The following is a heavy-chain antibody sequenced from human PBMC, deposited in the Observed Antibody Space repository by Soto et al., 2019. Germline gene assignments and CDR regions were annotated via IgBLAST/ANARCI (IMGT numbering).Heavy chain of an antibody. V-gene: IGHV4-59*01. Sequence: KTSETLSLTCTFSVGSISSYYWSCIRHPPGKGLEWIGYIYYSGSTNYNPSLKSRVTISVDTSKNQFSLKLSSVTAADTAVYYCARGGRGSSERILEYWGQGTLVIVSS. D-gene: IGHD1-26*01. J-gene: IGHJ4*02. CDR3: ARGGRGSSERILEY. CDR1: VGSISSYY. CDR2: IYYSGST.